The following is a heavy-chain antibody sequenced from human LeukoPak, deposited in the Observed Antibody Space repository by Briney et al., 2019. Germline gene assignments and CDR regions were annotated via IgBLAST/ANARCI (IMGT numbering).Heavy chain of an antibody. D-gene: IGHD3-22*01. J-gene: IGHJ4*02. CDR2: IYYSGST. CDR3: ARPDSYGSGYQYFDY. V-gene: IGHV4-59*12. Sequence: NPSETLSLTCTVSGGSISSYYWSWIRQPPGKGLEWIGYIYYSGSTNYNPSLKSRVTISVDTSKNQFSLKLSSVTAADTAVYYCARPDSYGSGYQYFDYWGQGTLVTVSS. CDR1: GGSISSYY.